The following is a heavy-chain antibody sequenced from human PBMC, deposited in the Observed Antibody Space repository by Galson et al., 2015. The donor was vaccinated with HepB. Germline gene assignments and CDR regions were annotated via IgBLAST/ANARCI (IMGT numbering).Heavy chain of an antibody. CDR3: ASRGYSSGWYGAYYYYYYYMDV. Sequence: SVKVSCKASGYTFTSYDINWVRQATGQGLEWMGWMNPNSGNTGYAQKFQGRVTMTRNTSISTAYMELSSLRSEDTAVYYCASRGYSSGWYGAYYYYYYYMDVWGKGTTVTVSS. CDR2: MNPNSGNT. V-gene: IGHV1-8*01. J-gene: IGHJ6*03. D-gene: IGHD6-19*01. CDR1: GYTFTSYD.